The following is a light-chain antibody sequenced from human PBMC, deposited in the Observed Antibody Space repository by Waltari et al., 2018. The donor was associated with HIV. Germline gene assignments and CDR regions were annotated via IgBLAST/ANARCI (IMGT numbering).Light chain of an antibody. V-gene: IGLV2-14*01. J-gene: IGLJ3*02. CDR3: SSYASSSTPNWV. CDR2: DVS. Sequence: QSALTQPASVSGSPGQSITISCTGPSSDVGGYNYVSWYQHHPDNTPKLMIYDVSHRPSGVSNRFSGAKSGNTAYLTISGLQAEDEADYYCSSYASSSTPNWVFGGGTKLTVL. CDR1: SSDVGGYNY.